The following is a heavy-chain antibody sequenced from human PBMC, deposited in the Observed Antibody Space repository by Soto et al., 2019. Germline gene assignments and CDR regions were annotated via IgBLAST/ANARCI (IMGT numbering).Heavy chain of an antibody. D-gene: IGHD2-2*01. CDR1: GYTFTGYY. V-gene: IGHV1-2*02. CDR2: INPNSGGT. J-gene: IGHJ5*02. CDR3: ARVSVYGLGYCSSTSCPGWFDP. Sequence: GASVKVSCKASGYTFTGYYMHWVRQAPGQGLEWMGWINPNSGGTNYAQKFQGRVTMTRDTSISTAYMELSRLRCDDTAVYYCARVSVYGLGYCSSTSCPGWFDPWGQGTLVTVSS.